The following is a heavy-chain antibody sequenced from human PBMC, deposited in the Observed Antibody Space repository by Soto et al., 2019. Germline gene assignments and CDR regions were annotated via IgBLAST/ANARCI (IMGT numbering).Heavy chain of an antibody. Sequence: PSETLSLTCAVYGGSFSGYDGSWIRQPPGKGLEWIGEINHSGSTNYNPSLKSRVTISVDTSKNQFSLKLSSVTAADTAVYYCARIATVTPRAFDIWGQGTMVTVSS. CDR3: ARIATVTPRAFDI. J-gene: IGHJ3*02. CDR1: GGSFSGYD. CDR2: INHSGST. D-gene: IGHD4-17*01. V-gene: IGHV4-34*01.